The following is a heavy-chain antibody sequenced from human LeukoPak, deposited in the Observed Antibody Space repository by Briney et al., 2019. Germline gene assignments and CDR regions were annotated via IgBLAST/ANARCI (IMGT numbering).Heavy chain of an antibody. D-gene: IGHD2-15*01. CDR2: ISGSGGST. CDR1: GFTFSSYA. Sequence: PGGSLRLSCAASGFTFSSYAMSWVRQAPGKGLEWVSAISGSGGSTYYADSVKGRFTISRDNAKNSLYLQMNSLRDEDTAVYYCAREDIVVVVAAIPHSDYYYGMDVWGQGTTVAVSS. J-gene: IGHJ6*02. V-gene: IGHV3-23*01. CDR3: AREDIVVVVAAIPHSDYYYGMDV.